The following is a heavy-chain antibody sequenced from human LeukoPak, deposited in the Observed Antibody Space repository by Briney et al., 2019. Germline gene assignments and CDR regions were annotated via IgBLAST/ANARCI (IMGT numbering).Heavy chain of an antibody. J-gene: IGHJ5*01. Sequence: SSETLSLTCTVSGGSIRNFYWSWIRQPPGKGLEWIGYIYYSGTTKYNPSLKSRVTISVDTSKNQFSLKVNSVTAADTAAYYCARNRGGWFDSWGQGTLVTVSS. CDR3: ARNRGGWFDS. CDR1: GGSIRNFY. D-gene: IGHD4-23*01. V-gene: IGHV4-59*01. CDR2: IYYSGTT.